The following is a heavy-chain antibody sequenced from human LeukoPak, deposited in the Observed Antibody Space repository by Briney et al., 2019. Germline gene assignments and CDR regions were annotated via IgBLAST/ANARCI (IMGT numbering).Heavy chain of an antibody. J-gene: IGHJ4*02. CDR3: ARGYNWNDY. Sequence: SETLSLTCPVSGGSISSYYWSCIRQPPGNGLEWIGYIYYSGGTNYNPSLKSRVTMSVDTSKNQFSLKLSSVTAADTAVYYCARGYNWNDYWGQGTLVTVSS. CDR2: IYYSGGT. V-gene: IGHV4-59*01. D-gene: IGHD1-20*01. CDR1: GGSISSYY.